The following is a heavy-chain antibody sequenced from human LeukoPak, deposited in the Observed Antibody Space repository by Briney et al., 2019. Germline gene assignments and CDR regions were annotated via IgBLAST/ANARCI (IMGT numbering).Heavy chain of an antibody. CDR2: INPNSGGT. J-gene: IGHJ5*02. D-gene: IGHD2-2*01. Sequence: ASVKVSCKASGYTFTGYYMHWVRQAPGQGLEWMGWINPNSGGTNYAQKSQGRVTMTRDTSISTAYMELSRLRSDDTAVYYCARVRIGYCSSTSCPNWFDPWGQGTLVTVSS. V-gene: IGHV1-2*02. CDR1: GYTFTGYY. CDR3: ARVRIGYCSSTSCPNWFDP.